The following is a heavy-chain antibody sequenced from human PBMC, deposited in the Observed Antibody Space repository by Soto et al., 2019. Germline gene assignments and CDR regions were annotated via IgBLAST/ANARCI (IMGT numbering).Heavy chain of an antibody. V-gene: IGHV1-2*04. CDR3: ARAGLPGIAVAGTDY. D-gene: IGHD6-19*01. CDR1: GYTFTGYY. CDR2: INPNSGGT. J-gene: IGHJ4*02. Sequence: QVQLVQSGAEVPKPGASVKVSCKASGYTFTGYYMHWVRQAPGQGLEWMGWINPNSGGTNYAQKFQGWVTMTRDTSISTAYMELSRLRSDDTAVYYCARAGLPGIAVAGTDYWGQGTLVTVSS.